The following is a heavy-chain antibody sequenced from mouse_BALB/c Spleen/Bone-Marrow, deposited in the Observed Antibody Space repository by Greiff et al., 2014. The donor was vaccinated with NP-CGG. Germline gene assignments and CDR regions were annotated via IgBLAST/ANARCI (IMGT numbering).Heavy chain of an antibody. Sequence: VQLQQSGVEFVKPGASVKLSCKASGYTFTSYWMHWVKQRPGQGLEWIGEIDPSDSYTKYNQNFKGKATLTVDKSSSTAYMQLSSLTSEDSAVYYCARTYYDYAWFAYWGQGTLVTVSA. D-gene: IGHD2-4*01. CDR1: GYTFTSYW. CDR3: ARTYYDYAWFAY. CDR2: IDPSDSYT. J-gene: IGHJ3*01. V-gene: IGHV1-69*02.